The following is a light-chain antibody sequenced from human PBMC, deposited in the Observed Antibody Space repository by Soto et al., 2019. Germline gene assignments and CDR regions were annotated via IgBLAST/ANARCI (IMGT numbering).Light chain of an antibody. CDR1: QSVSSY. Sequence: EIVLTQSPATLSLSPGERATLSCRASQSVSSYLAWYQQKPGQAPRLLIYDTSNRATGIPVRFSGSGSGTDFTLTISSLEPEDFAVYYCQQRSNWPPWTFGQGTKVEFK. CDR2: DTS. J-gene: IGKJ1*01. CDR3: QQRSNWPPWT. V-gene: IGKV3-11*01.